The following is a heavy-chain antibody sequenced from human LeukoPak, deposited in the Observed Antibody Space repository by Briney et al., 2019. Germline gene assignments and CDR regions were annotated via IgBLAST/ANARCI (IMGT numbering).Heavy chain of an antibody. CDR3: ASVYDSSGYYPF. CDR1: GGSFSGYY. J-gene: IGHJ4*02. Sequence: SETLSLTCAVYGGSFSGYYWSWIRQPPGKGLEWIGEINHSGSTNYNPFLKSRVTISVDTSKNQFSLKLSSVTAADTAVYYCASVYDSSGYYPFWGQGTLVTVSS. D-gene: IGHD3-22*01. CDR2: INHSGST. V-gene: IGHV4-34*01.